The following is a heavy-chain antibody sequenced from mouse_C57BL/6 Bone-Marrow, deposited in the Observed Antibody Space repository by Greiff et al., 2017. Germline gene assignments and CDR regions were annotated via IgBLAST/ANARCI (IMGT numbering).Heavy chain of an antibody. Sequence: EVKLMESGGGLVKPGGSLKLSCAASGFTFSSYAMSWVRQTPEKRLEWVATISDGCSYTYSPDNVKGRFTISRDNAKNNLYLQMSHLKSEDTAMYYCARDGGNYYWYFDVWGTGTTVTVSS. CDR2: ISDGCSYT. J-gene: IGHJ1*03. V-gene: IGHV5-4*01. CDR3: ARDGGNYYWYFDV. CDR1: GFTFSSYA. D-gene: IGHD2-1*01.